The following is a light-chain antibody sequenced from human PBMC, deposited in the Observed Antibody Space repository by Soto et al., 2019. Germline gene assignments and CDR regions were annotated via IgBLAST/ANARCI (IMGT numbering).Light chain of an antibody. V-gene: IGKV3-15*01. J-gene: IGKJ2*01. CDR2: GAS. CDR3: HQYNNWPPYN. Sequence: EIMMTQSPATLSVSPGERVTLSCRASQSISSNLAWYQQKPGQAPRLLIYGASTRATGIPARFSGSGSGTGFTLTISSLQSEDCAIYYCHQYNNWPPYNFGQGTKLEIK. CDR1: QSISSN.